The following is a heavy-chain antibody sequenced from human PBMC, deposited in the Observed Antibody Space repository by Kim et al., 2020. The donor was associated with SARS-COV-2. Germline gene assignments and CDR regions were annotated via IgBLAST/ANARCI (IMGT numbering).Heavy chain of an antibody. V-gene: IGHV1-8*01. D-gene: IGHD6-13*01. CDR2: T. J-gene: IGHJ4*02. Sequence: TGYAQKFQGRVTMTRNTSISTAYMELSSLRSEDTAVYYCARSSIMVPFDYWGQGTLVTVSS. CDR3: ARSSIMVPFDY.